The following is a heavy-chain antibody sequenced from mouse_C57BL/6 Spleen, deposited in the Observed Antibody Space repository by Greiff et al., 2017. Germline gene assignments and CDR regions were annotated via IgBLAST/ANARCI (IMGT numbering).Heavy chain of an antibody. CDR1: GYTFTSYG. J-gene: IGHJ4*01. V-gene: IGHV1-81*01. D-gene: IGHD1-1*01. CDR3: ARDYGSSYLYYYAMEN. CDR2: IYPRSGNT. Sequence: QVQLQQSGAELARPGASVKLSCKASGYTFTSYGISWVKQRTGQGLEWIGEIYPRSGNTYYNEKFKGKATLTADKSSSTAYMELRSLPSEDSAVYICARDYGSSYLYYYAMENRGQRTSVTASS.